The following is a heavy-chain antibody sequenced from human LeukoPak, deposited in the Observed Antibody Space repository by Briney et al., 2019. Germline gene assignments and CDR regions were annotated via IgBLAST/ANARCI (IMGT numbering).Heavy chain of an antibody. Sequence: GGSLRVSCAASGFIFSSYGMHWVRQAPGKGLEWVAFIRYDGSNKYYADSVKGRFTISRDNSKNTLYLQMNSLRAEDTAVYYCAKDWVYYYDSRGYFFPDYWGQGTLVTVSS. CDR2: IRYDGSNK. D-gene: IGHD3-22*01. CDR1: GFIFSSYG. V-gene: IGHV3-30*02. CDR3: AKDWVYYYDSRGYFFPDY. J-gene: IGHJ4*02.